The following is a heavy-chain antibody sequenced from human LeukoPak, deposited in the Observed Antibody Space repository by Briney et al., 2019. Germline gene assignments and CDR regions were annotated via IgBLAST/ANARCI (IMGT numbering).Heavy chain of an antibody. J-gene: IGHJ3*02. CDR3: ATESYYAAFDI. CDR2: ITSSGSTI. Sequence: GGSLRLSCAVSGFTFSSYEMNWVRQAPGKGLEWFSYITSSGSTIYYADSVKGRFTISRDNDKNSLYLHMNSLRAEDTAVYYCATESYYAAFDIWGQGTMVTVSS. D-gene: IGHD1-26*01. V-gene: IGHV3-48*03. CDR1: GFTFSSYE.